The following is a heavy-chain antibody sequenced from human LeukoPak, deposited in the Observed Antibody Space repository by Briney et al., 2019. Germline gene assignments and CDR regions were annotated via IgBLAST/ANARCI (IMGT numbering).Heavy chain of an antibody. CDR3: ARGDNVLVVNQKKKKPLDV. D-gene: IGHD1-14*01. CDR1: AESFGGYY. V-gene: IGHV4-34*01. CDR2: INHFGTS. J-gene: IGHJ4*02. Sequence: SETLSLTCAVYAESFGGYYWTWIRQPPGKGREWIGEINHFGTSNYNASLRSRVTLSGDTCKRQFSMKMNSLNGADTAVYYSARGDNVLVVNQKKKKPLDVWGQGMLVTVSS.